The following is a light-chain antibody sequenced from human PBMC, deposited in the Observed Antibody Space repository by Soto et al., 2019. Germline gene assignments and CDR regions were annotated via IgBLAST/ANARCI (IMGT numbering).Light chain of an antibody. V-gene: IGLV1-44*01. CDR1: SSNIASSP. J-gene: IGLJ7*01. Sequence: QAVLTQPPSASGTPGQRVTISCSGSSSNIASSPVNWYQQVPGTAPKLLIYDNDQRESGVSDRLPGSKSGTSASLAISGLQSEDEADYYCAAWDDSVNGWVFGGGTQLTVL. CDR2: DND. CDR3: AAWDDSVNGWV.